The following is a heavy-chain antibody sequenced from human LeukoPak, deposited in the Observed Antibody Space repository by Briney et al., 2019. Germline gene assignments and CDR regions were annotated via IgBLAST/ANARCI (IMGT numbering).Heavy chain of an antibody. Sequence: GGSLRLSCAASGFTFSDYSMNWLRQAPGKGVEWVLYIRSRSTYRYYADSVKGRFTISRDNAKNLLCLQMNSLRAEATAVYYCARDMTTATTCYLQHWGQGTLVTVSS. J-gene: IGHJ1*01. CDR1: GFTFSDYS. V-gene: IGHV3-21*06. CDR2: IRSRSTYR. CDR3: ARDMTTATTCYLQH. D-gene: IGHD4-17*01.